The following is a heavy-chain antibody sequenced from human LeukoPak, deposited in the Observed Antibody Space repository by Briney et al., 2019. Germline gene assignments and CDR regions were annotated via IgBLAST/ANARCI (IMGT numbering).Heavy chain of an antibody. V-gene: IGHV1-69*05. CDR3: ARLTEWELLRY. CDR1: GGTFSDYA. CDR2: IIPIFGTA. Sequence: ASVKVSCKASGGTFSDYAISWVRQAPGQGLEWMGGIIPIFGTANYAQQFQGRVTITTDESTSTAYMELSRLRSEDTAVYYCARLTEWELLRYWGQGNLVTVSS. J-gene: IGHJ4*02. D-gene: IGHD1-26*01.